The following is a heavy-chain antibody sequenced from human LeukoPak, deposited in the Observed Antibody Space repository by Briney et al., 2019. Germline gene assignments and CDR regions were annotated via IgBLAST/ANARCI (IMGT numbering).Heavy chain of an antibody. CDR3: ARTDSYGYVHDY. CDR1: GYSISSPHW. CDR2: ICYTGSI. Sequence: NPSETLSLTCAVSGYSISSPHWWGWVQQPPGKGLEWIGYICYTGSIYYNPSLESRLTMSVDTSKNQFSLKLSSVTAVDTAVYYCARTDSYGYVHDYWGQGTLVTVSS. J-gene: IGHJ4*02. D-gene: IGHD5-18*01. V-gene: IGHV4-28*05.